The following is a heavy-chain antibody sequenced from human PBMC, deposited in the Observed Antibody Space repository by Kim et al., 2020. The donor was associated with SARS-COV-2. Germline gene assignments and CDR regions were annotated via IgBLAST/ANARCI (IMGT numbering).Heavy chain of an antibody. CDR1: GGSISSGGYY. J-gene: IGHJ5*02. D-gene: IGHD2-15*01. Sequence: SETLSLTCTVSGGSISSGGYYWSWIRQHPGKGLEWIGYIYYSGSTYYNPSLKSRVTISVDTSKNQFSLKLSSVTAADTAVYYCARRCSALRGSCYSVPFDPWGQGTLVTVSS. CDR3: ARRCSALRGSCYSVPFDP. V-gene: IGHV4-31*03. CDR2: IYYSGST.